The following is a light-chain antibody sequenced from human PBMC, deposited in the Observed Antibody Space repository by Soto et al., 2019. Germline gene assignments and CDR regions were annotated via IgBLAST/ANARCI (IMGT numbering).Light chain of an antibody. Sequence: EIVLTQSPATLSLSPGERATLSCRASQSVRSYLAWYQQKPGQAPRLLIYDASNRATGIPPRFSGSGSGTDFTLTISSLEPEDFAVYYCQQRGNWPRTFGQGTKVDIK. J-gene: IGKJ1*01. CDR2: DAS. CDR1: QSVRSY. CDR3: QQRGNWPRT. V-gene: IGKV3-11*01.